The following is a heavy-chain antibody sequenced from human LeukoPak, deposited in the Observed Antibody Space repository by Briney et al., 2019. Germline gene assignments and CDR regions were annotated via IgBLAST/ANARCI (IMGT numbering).Heavy chain of an antibody. V-gene: IGHV5-51*01. CDR1: GYSFTSYW. D-gene: IGHD2-15*01. CDR2: IYPGDSDT. J-gene: IGHJ4*02. Sequence: GESLKISRKGSGYSFTSYWIGWVRQMPGKGLEWMGIIYPGDSDTRYSPSFQGQVTISADKSISTAYLQWSSLKASDTAMYYCARRVEGYCSGGSCYGYYFDYWGQGTLVTVSS. CDR3: ARRVEGYCSGGSCYGYYFDY.